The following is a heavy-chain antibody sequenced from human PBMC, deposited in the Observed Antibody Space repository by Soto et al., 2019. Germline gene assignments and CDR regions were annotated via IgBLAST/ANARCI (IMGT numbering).Heavy chain of an antibody. V-gene: IGHV1-69*02. CDR1: GGTFSSYT. Sequence: SVKVSCNASGGTFSSYTINWVRQAPEQGLEWMGRIFPLLDIANYAQKFQGRVTITADKSTSTVYMELSSLRSEDTAVYYCAKRDGTTGISVGGSEVWGEGTTVTVSS. CDR2: IFPLLDIA. J-gene: IGHJ6*04. D-gene: IGHD4-17*01. CDR3: AKRDGTTGISVGGSEV.